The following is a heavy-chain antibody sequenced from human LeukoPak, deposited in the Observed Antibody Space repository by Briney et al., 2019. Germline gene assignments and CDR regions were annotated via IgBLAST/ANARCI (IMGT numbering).Heavy chain of an antibody. V-gene: IGHV3-74*01. J-gene: IGHJ4*02. CDR1: GFTFSSYS. Sequence: GGSLRLSCAASGFTFSSYSMNWVRQAPGKGLVWVSRINNDGSSTIYADSVKGRFTISRDNAKNTLYLQMNSLRAEDTAVYYCARDLRYYYDSSGYYFDYWGQGALVTVSS. CDR2: INNDGSST. CDR3: ARDLRYYYDSSGYYFDY. D-gene: IGHD3-22*01.